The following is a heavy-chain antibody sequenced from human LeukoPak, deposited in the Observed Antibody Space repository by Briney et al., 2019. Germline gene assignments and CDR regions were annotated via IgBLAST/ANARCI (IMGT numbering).Heavy chain of an antibody. CDR2: IYSTGDTDH. Sequence: PSETLTLTCTVSGASITAYYWTWIRQSAGEGLEFIGRIYSTGDTDHNYNPSLASRVTISGDTSKNQASLRRKSVTAADTAVYYCARDRPDGYTHGHYYYNMDVWGKGTTVTVSS. CDR3: ARDRPDGYTHGHYYYNMDV. CDR1: GASITAYY. D-gene: IGHD5-18*01. J-gene: IGHJ6*03. V-gene: IGHV4-4*07.